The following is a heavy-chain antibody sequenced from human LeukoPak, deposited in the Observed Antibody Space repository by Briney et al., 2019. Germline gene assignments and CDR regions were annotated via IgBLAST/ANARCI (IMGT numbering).Heavy chain of an antibody. CDR3: ARDRGLLWFGGGGAFDI. V-gene: IGHV4-39*07. CDR2: VYYSGST. CDR1: GGSISSSSYY. D-gene: IGHD3-10*01. Sequence: KPSETLSLTCTVSGGSISSSSYYWGWIRQPPGKGLEWIGSVYYSGSTYYNPSLTSRVTMSADTSKNQFSLKLSSVTAADTAVYYCARDRGLLWFGGGGAFDIWGQGTMVTV. J-gene: IGHJ3*02.